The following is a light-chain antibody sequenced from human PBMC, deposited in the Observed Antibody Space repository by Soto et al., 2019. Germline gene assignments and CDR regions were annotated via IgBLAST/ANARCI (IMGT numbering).Light chain of an antibody. CDR3: AAWDESLDGHVV. CDR2: SNN. J-gene: IGLJ2*01. V-gene: IGLV1-44*01. CDR1: SSNIGSNT. Sequence: QSVLTQPPSASGTPGQRVTISCSGGSSNIGSNTVNWYRQLPGTAPKLLIYSNNQRPSGVPDRFSGSKSGTSASLAISGLQSEDEADYYCAAWDESLDGHVVFGGGTKLTVL.